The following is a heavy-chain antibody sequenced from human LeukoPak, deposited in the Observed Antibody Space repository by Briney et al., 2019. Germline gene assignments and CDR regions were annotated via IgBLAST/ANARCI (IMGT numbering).Heavy chain of an antibody. CDR2: INPSDGGT. J-gene: IGHJ4*02. CDR1: GYTLTSYY. V-gene: IGHV1-46*01. Sequence: ASVKVSCKASGYTLTSYYMHWVRQAPGQGLEWMGIINPSDGGTSYAQKFQGRVTMNRDTSTSTVYVELSSLRSEDTAVYYCASYGSGAQASFDYWGQGTLVTVSS. CDR3: ASYGSGAQASFDY. D-gene: IGHD3-10*01.